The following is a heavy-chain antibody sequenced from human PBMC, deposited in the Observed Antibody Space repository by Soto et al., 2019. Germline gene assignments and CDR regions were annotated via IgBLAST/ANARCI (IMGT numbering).Heavy chain of an antibody. CDR2: ISSRSTFI. CDR1: GFTLTNEN. Sequence: PGGSLRLSCTVLGFTLTNENMNWVRQAPGKGLEWVSSISSRSTFINYADSVKGRFTISRDNDKGLVYLQMNSLRAEDTAVYYCARDPPLPMIVMVGVDDFWGQGTLVTVSS. J-gene: IGHJ4*02. D-gene: IGHD3-22*01. CDR3: ARDPPLPMIVMVGVDDF. V-gene: IGHV3-21*06.